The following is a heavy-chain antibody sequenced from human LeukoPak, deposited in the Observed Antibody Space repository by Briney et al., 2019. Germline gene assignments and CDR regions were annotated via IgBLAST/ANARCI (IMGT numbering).Heavy chain of an antibody. CDR3: ARVNLRGSQYNWFDP. CDR1: GGTLNTHI. J-gene: IGHJ5*02. Sequence: SVKVSCKTSGGTLNTHIFSWVRQAPGQGLEWMGRITPIIDTTKYAPKFQGRVTITADKFTGTVFMELNSLTSEDTAVYFCARVNLRGSQYNWFDPWGQGSLVTVSS. V-gene: IGHV1-69*08. CDR2: ITPIIDTT. D-gene: IGHD1-26*01.